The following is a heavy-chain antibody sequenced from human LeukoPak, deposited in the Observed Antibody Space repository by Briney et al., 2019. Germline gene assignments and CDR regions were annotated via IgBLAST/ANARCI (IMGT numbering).Heavy chain of an antibody. CDR2: ISYDGSNK. V-gene: IGHV3-30*18. Sequence: GGSLRPSCAASGFTFSSYGMHWVRQAPGKGLEWVAVISYDGSNKYYADSVKGRFTISRDNSKNTLYLQMNSLRAEDTAVYYCAKDLYSSSPSPGNYWGQGTLVTVSS. CDR1: GFTFSSYG. J-gene: IGHJ4*02. CDR3: AKDLYSSSPSPGNY. D-gene: IGHD6-13*01.